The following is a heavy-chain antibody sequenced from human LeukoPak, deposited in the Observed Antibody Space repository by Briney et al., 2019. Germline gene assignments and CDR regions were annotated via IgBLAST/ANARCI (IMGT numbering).Heavy chain of an antibody. CDR2: ISGSGVIT. CDR3: AKERWEQTRDDYFDC. CDR1: GFTFSNYA. Sequence: GGSLRLSCAASGFTFSNYAMSWVRQAPGKGVEWVSGISGSGVITFYADSVKGRFTISRDNSRNTLFLQMNRLRAEDTAIYCCAKERWEQTRDDYFDCWGQGTLVTVSS. D-gene: IGHD4-23*01. J-gene: IGHJ4*02. V-gene: IGHV3-23*01.